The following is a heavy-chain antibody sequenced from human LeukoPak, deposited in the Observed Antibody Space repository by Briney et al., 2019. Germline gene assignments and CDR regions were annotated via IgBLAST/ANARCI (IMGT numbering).Heavy chain of an antibody. CDR2: INPNSGGT. CDR1: GGTFSSYA. CDR3: ATHSGVVPAASLLAFDI. D-gene: IGHD2-2*01. V-gene: IGHV1-2*02. J-gene: IGHJ3*02. Sequence: GASVKVSCKASGGTFSSYAISWVRQAPGQGLEWMGWINPNSGGTNYAQKFQGRVTMTRDMSISTAYMELSRLRSDDTAVYYCATHSGVVPAASLLAFDIWGQGTMVTVSS.